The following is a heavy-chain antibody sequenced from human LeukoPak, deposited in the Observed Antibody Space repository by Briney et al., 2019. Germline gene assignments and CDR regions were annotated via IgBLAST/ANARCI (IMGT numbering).Heavy chain of an antibody. CDR3: ARDDLYMIRGAPPGDY. V-gene: IGHV1-69*04. Sequence: SVKVSCKASGGTFSSYGINWVRQAPGQGLEWMGRIIPILGIANYAQKFQGRVTITADKSTSTAYMELSSLRSEDTAMYYCARDDLYMIRGAPPGDYWGQGTLVTVSS. D-gene: IGHD3-10*01. CDR2: IIPILGIA. CDR1: GGTFSSYG. J-gene: IGHJ4*02.